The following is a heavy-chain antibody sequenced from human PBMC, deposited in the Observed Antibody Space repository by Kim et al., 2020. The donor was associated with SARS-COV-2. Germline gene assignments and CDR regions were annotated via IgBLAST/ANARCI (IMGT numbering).Heavy chain of an antibody. D-gene: IGHD3-9*01. J-gene: IGHJ6*02. CDR2: INPSGGST. V-gene: IGHV1-46*01. Sequence: ASVKVSCKASGYTFTSYYMHWVRQAPGQGLEWMGIINPSGGSTSYAQKFQGRVTMTRDTSTSTVYMELSSLRSEDTAVYYCASTPGYDILTGYYPTRYGMDVWGQGTTVTVSS. CDR3: ASTPGYDILTGYYPTRYGMDV. CDR1: GYTFTSYY.